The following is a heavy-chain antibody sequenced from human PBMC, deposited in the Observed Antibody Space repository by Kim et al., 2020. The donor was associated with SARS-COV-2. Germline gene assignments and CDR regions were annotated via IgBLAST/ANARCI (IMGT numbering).Heavy chain of an antibody. V-gene: IGHV3-30*18. Sequence: GGSLRLSCAASGFTFSSYGMHWVRQAPGKGLEWVAVISYDGSNKYYADSVKGRFTISRDNSKNTLYLQMNSLRAEDTAVYYCAKELPPGYSSGWSYYYYGRGVWGQGNTVTVPS. J-gene: IGHJ6*02. CDR1: GFTFSSYG. CDR2: ISYDGSNK. D-gene: IGHD6-19*01. CDR3: AKELPPGYSSGWSYYYYGRGV.